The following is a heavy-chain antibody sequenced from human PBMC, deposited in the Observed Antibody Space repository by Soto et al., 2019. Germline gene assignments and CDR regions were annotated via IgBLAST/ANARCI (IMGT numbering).Heavy chain of an antibody. CDR1: GGSISSSSYY. D-gene: IGHD2-15*01. V-gene: IGHV4-39*01. J-gene: IGHJ6*03. Sequence: SETLSLTCTVSGGSISSSSYYWGWIRQPPGKGLEWIGSIYYSGSTYYNPSLKSRVTISVDTSKNQFSLKLSSVTAADTAVYYCARLGYCSGGSCYSKQKYYYYYYMDVWGKGTTVTVSS. CDR3: ARLGYCSGGSCYSKQKYYYYYYMDV. CDR2: IYYSGST.